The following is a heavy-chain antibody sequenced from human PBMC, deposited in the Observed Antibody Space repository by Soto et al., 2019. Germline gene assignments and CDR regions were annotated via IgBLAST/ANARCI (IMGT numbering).Heavy chain of an antibody. J-gene: IGHJ5*02. CDR3: ARRERAACTDWWFDP. Sequence: QLQLQESGPGLVKPSATLSLTCTVSGGSISSSSFHWGRIRQPPGKGLEWIGRIYYSGRTYYSPSLKSRVTISVDKSKNQFSLKLRPVTPADTAVYYCARRERAACTDWWFDPWGQGTLVTVSS. CDR2: IYYSGRT. V-gene: IGHV4-39*01. D-gene: IGHD6-13*01. CDR1: GGSISSSSFH.